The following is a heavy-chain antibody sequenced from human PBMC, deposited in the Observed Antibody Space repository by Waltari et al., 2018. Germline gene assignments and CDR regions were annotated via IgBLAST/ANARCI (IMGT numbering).Heavy chain of an antibody. V-gene: IGHV3-23*01. CDR2: TSISGGPT. D-gene: IGHD3-16*01. Sequence: EVRLLESGGDLVQPGGSLRLSCAASGFSFTTYAMTWVRQAPGKGLEWVSMTSISGGPTDYADSVRGLFTISRDDSKRTLYLQMNSLRADDTATYYCANVEESLFGAFHIWGQGTMVSVSS. CDR3: ANVEESLFGAFHI. J-gene: IGHJ3*02. CDR1: GFSFTTYA.